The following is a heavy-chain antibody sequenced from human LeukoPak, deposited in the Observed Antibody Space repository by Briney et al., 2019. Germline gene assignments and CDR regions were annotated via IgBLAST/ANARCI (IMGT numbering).Heavy chain of an antibody. D-gene: IGHD2-2*03. V-gene: IGHV4-59*01. CDR1: GGSISSYY. CDR3: AREMDIVVVPAAMGAFDI. CDR2: IYYSGST. J-gene: IGHJ3*02. Sequence: SETLSLTCTVSGGSISSYYWSWIRQPPGKGLEWIGYIYYSGSTNYNPSLKSRVTISVDTSKNQFSLKLSSVTATDTAVYYCAREMDIVVVPAAMGAFDIWGQGTMVTVSS.